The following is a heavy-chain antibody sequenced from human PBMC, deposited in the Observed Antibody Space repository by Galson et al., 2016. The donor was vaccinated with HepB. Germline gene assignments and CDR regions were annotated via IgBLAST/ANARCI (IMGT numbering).Heavy chain of an antibody. Sequence: SLRLSCAASGFTFSSYAMSWVRQAPGKGLDWVSAVSAAGGRTYYADSVKGRFTISRDNSKNTLFLQMNSLTVEDTAIYYCANEVIWLQSHVYFDLWGRGNLVTVSS. V-gene: IGHV3-23*01. J-gene: IGHJ4*01. CDR3: ANEVIWLQSHVYFDL. CDR1: GFTFSSYA. D-gene: IGHD5-24*01. CDR2: VSAAGGRT.